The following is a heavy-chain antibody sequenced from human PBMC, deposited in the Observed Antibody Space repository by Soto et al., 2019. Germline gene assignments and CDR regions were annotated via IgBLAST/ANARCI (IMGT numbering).Heavy chain of an antibody. CDR1: GYSFSSSW. D-gene: IGHD5-18*01. CDR3: ERHAGNSWKGDYFDY. Sequence: PGESLKISCQASGYSFSSSWIGWVRQMPGKGLEWMGIIDPNDSQTIYSPSFQGQVTISADKSIDTAYLQWSSLKTSDTAMYYCERHAGNSWKGDYFDYWGQGALVTVYS. V-gene: IGHV5-51*01. CDR2: IDPNDSQT. J-gene: IGHJ4*02.